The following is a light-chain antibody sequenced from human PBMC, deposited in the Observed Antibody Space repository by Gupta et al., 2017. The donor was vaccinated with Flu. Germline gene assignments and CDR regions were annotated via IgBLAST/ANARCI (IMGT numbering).Light chain of an antibody. V-gene: IGLV2-14*04. J-gene: IGLJ1*01. CDR3: SSYTSGSTLYG. CDR2: DVT. Sequence: VSGSPGQSITISCTGTSSDVGRSDYVSWYQQHPDKAPKLIIYDVTNRPSGVSSRFSGSKSGNTASLTISGLQAEDETDYYCSSYTSGSTLYGCGTGTKVTGL. CDR1: SSDVGRSDY.